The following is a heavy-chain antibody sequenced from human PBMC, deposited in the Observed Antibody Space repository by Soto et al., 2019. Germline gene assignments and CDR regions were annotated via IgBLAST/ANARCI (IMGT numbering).Heavy chain of an antibody. CDR1: RGSISSSSYY. Sequence: SETLSLTFTFSRGSISSSSYYWGWIRQPPGKGLEWSGRIYDSGSTHYNPSLKRRVTISVDTSKNQFSLKLSSVTAADTAVYYCARLAEAVQIDYWGQGTLVTVS. J-gene: IGHJ4*02. D-gene: IGHD6-19*01. CDR3: ARLAEAVQIDY. CDR2: IYDSGST. V-gene: IGHV4-39*01.